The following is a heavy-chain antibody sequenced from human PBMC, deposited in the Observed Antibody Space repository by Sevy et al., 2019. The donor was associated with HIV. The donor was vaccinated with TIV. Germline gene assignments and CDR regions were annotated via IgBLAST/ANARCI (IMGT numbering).Heavy chain of an antibody. Sequence: KQSQNVSLTCAISGDSVSSNSAAWNWIRQSPSRGLEWLGRTYYRSKWYNDYAVSVKSRISINPDTSKNQFSLQLNSVTPEDTTVYYCATGIPEWELGGHWFDPWGQGTLVTVSS. V-gene: IGHV6-1*01. CDR2: TYYRSKWYN. CDR1: GDSVSSNSAA. CDR3: ATGIPEWELGGHWFDP. D-gene: IGHD1-26*01. J-gene: IGHJ5*02.